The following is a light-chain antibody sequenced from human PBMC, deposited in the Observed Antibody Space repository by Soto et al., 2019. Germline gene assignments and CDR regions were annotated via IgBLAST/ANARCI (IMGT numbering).Light chain of an antibody. CDR3: QQYYSYPWT. Sequence: IQMTQSPSTLSASLGDRVTITCRASQSISSWLAWYQQKPGKAPKGLIHKAPTLESGAPSRFSGSGSGTELTLTISSLQPDDFATYYCQQYYSYPWTFGKGTKVDIK. J-gene: IGKJ1*01. V-gene: IGKV1-5*03. CDR1: QSISSW. CDR2: KAP.